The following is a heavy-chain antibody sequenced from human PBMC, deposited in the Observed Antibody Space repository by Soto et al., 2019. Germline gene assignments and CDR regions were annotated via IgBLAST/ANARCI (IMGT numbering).Heavy chain of an antibody. J-gene: IGHJ4*02. CDR1: GGSISTSTYY. D-gene: IGHD1-26*01. V-gene: IGHV4-39*07. CDR2: ISYSGST. CDR3: ARDPVGATYFDY. Sequence: PSETLSLTCTVSGGSISTSTYYWGWVRQPPGKGLEWIGTISYSGSTYYNPSLKSRVTMSVDRSKNQFSLKLTSVTAADTAVYYCARDPVGATYFDYWGQGALVTVSS.